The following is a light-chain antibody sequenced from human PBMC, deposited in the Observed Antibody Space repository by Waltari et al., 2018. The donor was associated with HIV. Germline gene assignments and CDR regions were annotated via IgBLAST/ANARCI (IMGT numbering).Light chain of an antibody. CDR2: EVS. CDR3: CSYAGNSIP. V-gene: IGLV2-23*02. Sequence: QSALTQPASVSGSFGQSITISCTGTSSDVGSYNLFSWYQHHPGKAPKLIIYEVSKRPSGVSNRFSGSKSGNTASLTVSGLQAEDEAYYYCCSYAGNSIPFGGGTKLTVL. CDR1: SSDVGSYNL. J-gene: IGLJ2*01.